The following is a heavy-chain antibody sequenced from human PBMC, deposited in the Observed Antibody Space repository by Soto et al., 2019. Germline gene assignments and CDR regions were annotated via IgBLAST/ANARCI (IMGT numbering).Heavy chain of an antibody. J-gene: IGHJ6*02. CDR1: GYTFTSYY. Sequence: GASVKVSCKASGYTFTSYYMHWVRQAPGQGLEWMGIINPSGGSTSYAQKFQGRVTMTRDTSTSTVYMELSSLRSEDPAVYSCARDLERVQLWPLAQGTDYYYYYGMDVWGQGTTVTVSS. CDR2: INPSGGST. CDR3: ARDLERVQLWPLAQGTDYYYYYGMDV. V-gene: IGHV1-46*01. D-gene: IGHD5-18*01.